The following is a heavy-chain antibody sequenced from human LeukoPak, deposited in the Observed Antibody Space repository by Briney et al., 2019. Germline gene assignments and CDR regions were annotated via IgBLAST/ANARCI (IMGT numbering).Heavy chain of an antibody. CDR1: GGSISSYY. CDR2: IYYSGST. Sequence: SETLSLTCTVSGGSISSYYWSWIRQPPGKGLEWIGYIYYSGSTNYNPSLKSRVTISVDTFKNQFSLKLSSVTAADTAVYYCASRVKYSSGWYIDYWGQGTLVTVSS. V-gene: IGHV4-59*01. D-gene: IGHD6-19*01. J-gene: IGHJ4*02. CDR3: ASRVKYSSGWYIDY.